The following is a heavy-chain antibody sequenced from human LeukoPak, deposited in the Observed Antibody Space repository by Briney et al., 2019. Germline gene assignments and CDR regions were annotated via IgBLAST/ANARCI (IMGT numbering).Heavy chain of an antibody. V-gene: IGHV3-33*08. CDR1: ELTFSSYG. CDR3: TAARSALLVDY. CDR2: IWYDGSNK. Sequence: GGSLRLSCAASELTFSSYGMHWVRQAPGKGLEWVAVIWYDGSNKYYADSVKGRFTISRDNSKNTLYLQMNSLRAEDTAVYYCTAARSALLVDYWGQGTLVTVSS. D-gene: IGHD2-15*01. J-gene: IGHJ4*02.